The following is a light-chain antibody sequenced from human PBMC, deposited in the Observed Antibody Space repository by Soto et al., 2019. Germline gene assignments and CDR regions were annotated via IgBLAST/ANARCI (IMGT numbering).Light chain of an antibody. Sequence: QSALTQPASVSGSPGQSITISCTGTSGDVGGYNYVSWYQQHPGKAPKLVIYEVGNRPSGVSNRSSGSKSGNTASLTISGLQAEDESDYYCSSYTSSSSRVFGTGTKLTVL. CDR1: SGDVGGYNY. CDR2: EVG. CDR3: SSYTSSSSRV. J-gene: IGLJ1*01. V-gene: IGLV2-14*01.